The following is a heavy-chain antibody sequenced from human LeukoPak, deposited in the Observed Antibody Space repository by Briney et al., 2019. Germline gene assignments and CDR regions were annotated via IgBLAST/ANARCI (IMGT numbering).Heavy chain of an antibody. Sequence: GGSLRLSCAASVFTFSSYAISWVRQAPGKGREWVANIKQDGSEKYYVDSVKGRFTISRDNAKNSLYLQMNSLRAEDTAVYYCARDFRIAANDGGNWGQGTLVTVSS. CDR2: IKQDGSEK. J-gene: IGHJ4*02. CDR1: VFTFSSYA. V-gene: IGHV3-7*01. CDR3: ARDFRIAANDGGN. D-gene: IGHD6-25*01.